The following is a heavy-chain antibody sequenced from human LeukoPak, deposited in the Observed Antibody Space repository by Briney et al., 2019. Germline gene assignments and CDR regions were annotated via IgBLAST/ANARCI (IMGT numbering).Heavy chain of an antibody. V-gene: IGHV1-8*01. J-gene: IGHJ5*02. CDR1: GYTFTNYD. D-gene: IGHD3-16*01. CDR2: MNPNSGNT. CDR3: ARGGMITFGGFS. Sequence: ASLKDSCQASGYTFTNYDINRVRQATGQGLEWMGWMNPNSGNTGHARKLQGRVTMTRNTSISTAYMELSSLRPEETAVHYCARGGMITFGGFSWGQGTLVTVSS.